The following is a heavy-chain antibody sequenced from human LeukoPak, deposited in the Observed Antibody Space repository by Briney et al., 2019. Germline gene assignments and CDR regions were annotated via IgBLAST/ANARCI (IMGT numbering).Heavy chain of an antibody. J-gene: IGHJ4*02. D-gene: IGHD2-2*01. Sequence: PSETLSLTCAVYGGSLTGFYWSWIRQPPGKGLEWIGEISHSGSTTYNPSLKSRGTIFLDTSKNQFSLKLRSVTAADTAVYYCARIRTPPTEVPAVIGVQKKMAAPGIEAYYLDYWGQGILVTVSS. CDR2: ISHSGST. CDR1: GGSLTGFY. CDR3: ARIRTPPTEVPAVIGVQKKMAAPGIEAYYLDY. V-gene: IGHV4-34*01.